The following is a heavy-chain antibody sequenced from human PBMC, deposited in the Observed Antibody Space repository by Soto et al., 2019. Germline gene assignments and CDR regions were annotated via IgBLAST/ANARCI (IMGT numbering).Heavy chain of an antibody. V-gene: IGHV3-23*01. CDR2: ISGSGGST. J-gene: IGHJ4*02. CDR3: AKDAPAPGYSSRSNPFDY. CDR1: GFTFSSYA. Sequence: EVQLLESGGGLVQPGGSLRLSCAASGFTFSSYAMSWVRQAPGKGLEWVSAISGSGGSTYYADSVKGRFTISRDNSKNTMYLQRNTLRAEDTAVYYCAKDAPAPGYSSRSNPFDYWGQGTLVTVSS. D-gene: IGHD6-13*01.